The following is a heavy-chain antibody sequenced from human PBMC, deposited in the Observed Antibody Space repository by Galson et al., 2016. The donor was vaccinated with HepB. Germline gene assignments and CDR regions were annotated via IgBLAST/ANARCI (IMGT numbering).Heavy chain of an antibody. D-gene: IGHD3/OR15-3a*01. CDR1: GFTFNNYG. V-gene: IGHV3-23*01. Sequence: SLRLSCAASGFTFNNYGMSWVRQAPGKGLEWVSSISGSGGRTYYGGSARGRFTISRDNSKDTLFLQVRSLRAEDTAVYYCARRAELALGWYWYIFGMDVWGHGTTVTVSS. J-gene: IGHJ6*02. CDR2: ISGSGGRT. CDR3: ARRAELALGWYWYIFGMDV.